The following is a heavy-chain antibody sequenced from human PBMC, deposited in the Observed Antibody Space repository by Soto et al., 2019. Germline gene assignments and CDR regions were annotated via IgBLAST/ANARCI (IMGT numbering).Heavy chain of an antibody. Sequence: QVQVVQSGGEVKKPGASVKVSCKASGYTFINYGITWVRQAPGQGLECMGWISPYDGNRNYAQKFQGRVTMTRDTSTSTAYMELRSLIADDAAVYYCARELLVGATEPNWCDPWGQGTLVTVSS. CDR3: ARELLVGATEPNWCDP. V-gene: IGHV1-18*01. J-gene: IGHJ5*02. D-gene: IGHD1-26*01. CDR2: ISPYDGNR. CDR1: GYTFINYG.